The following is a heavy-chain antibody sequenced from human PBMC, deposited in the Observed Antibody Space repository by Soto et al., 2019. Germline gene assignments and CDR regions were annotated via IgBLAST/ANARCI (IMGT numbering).Heavy chain of an antibody. D-gene: IGHD3-3*02. J-gene: IGHJ6*02. CDR1: GFTFSSYW. V-gene: IGHV3-74*01. CDR2: INSDGRTT. CDR3: ARVAASAFL. Sequence: EVQLVESGGGLVQPGGSLRLSCAASGFTFSSYWMHWVRQAPGRGLVWVARINSDGRTTYYADSVKGRFTISRDNAKNTLFLQMNSLRAEETAVYYCARVAASAFLWGQGTTVTVSS.